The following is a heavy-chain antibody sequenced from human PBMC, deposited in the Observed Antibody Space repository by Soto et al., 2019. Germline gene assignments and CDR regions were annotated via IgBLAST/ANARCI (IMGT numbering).Heavy chain of an antibody. J-gene: IGHJ6*02. V-gene: IGHV1-18*01. Sequence: GASVKVSCKASGYTFTSYGISWVRQAPGQGLEWMGWISAYNGNTNYAQKLQGRVTMTTDTSTSTAYMELRSLRSDDTAVYYCARDRNGNCGGDCYLYYYGMDVWGQGTTVTVSS. CDR1: GYTFTSYG. CDR2: ISAYNGNT. D-gene: IGHD2-21*02. CDR3: ARDRNGNCGGDCYLYYYGMDV.